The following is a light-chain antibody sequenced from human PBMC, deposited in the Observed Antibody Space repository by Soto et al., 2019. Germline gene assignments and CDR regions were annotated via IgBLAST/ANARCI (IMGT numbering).Light chain of an antibody. V-gene: IGLV1-40*01. CDR1: SSNIGAGYD. CDR2: GNI. Sequence: QSVLTQPPSVSGAPGQRITISCIGSSSNIGAGYDVHWYQQLPGTAPKLLIYGNINRPSGVPDRFSGSKPGTSASLAITGLQAEDEADYYCQSYDSSLSVVFGGGTKLTVL. CDR3: QSYDSSLSVV. J-gene: IGLJ2*01.